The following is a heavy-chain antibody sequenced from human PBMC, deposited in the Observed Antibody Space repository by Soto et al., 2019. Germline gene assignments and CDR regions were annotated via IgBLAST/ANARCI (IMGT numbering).Heavy chain of an antibody. Sequence: AGGSLILSCLASGFTFSSYSMHSVRPAPGKGLEFVAVISYDGSNKYYADSVKGRFTISRDNSKNTLYLQMNSLRAEDTAVYYCAKDGDYGGNSAWYYYYGMDVWGQGTTVTVSS. V-gene: IGHV3-30*04. CDR2: ISYDGSNK. D-gene: IGHD4-17*01. J-gene: IGHJ6*02. CDR3: AKDGDYGGNSAWYYYYGMDV. CDR1: GFTFSSYS.